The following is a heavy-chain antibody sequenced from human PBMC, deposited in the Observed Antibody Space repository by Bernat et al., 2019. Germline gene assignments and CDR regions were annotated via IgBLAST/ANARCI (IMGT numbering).Heavy chain of an antibody. Sequence: VQLVESGGGLVKPGGSLRLSCAASGFTFSDYYMSWIRQAPGKGLVWVSRINSDGSSTSYADSVKGRFTISRDNAKNTLYLQMNSLRAEDTAVYYCARDPGYGEPFDYWGQGTLVTVSS. V-gene: IGHV3-74*01. J-gene: IGHJ4*02. CDR1: GFTFSDYY. CDR3: ARDPGYGEPFDY. D-gene: IGHD4-17*01. CDR2: INSDGSST.